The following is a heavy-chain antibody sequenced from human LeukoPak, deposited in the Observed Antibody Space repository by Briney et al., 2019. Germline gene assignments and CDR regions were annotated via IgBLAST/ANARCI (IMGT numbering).Heavy chain of an antibody. Sequence: GGSLRLSCAASGFTFSNYAMSWVRQAPGKGLEWVSFISISGGSTYYADSVKGRFTISRDNSKSTMYLQVNSLRAEDTAVYFCAKRGKGNHPGRGLLEYLGQGTLVTVSS. CDR2: ISISGGST. J-gene: IGHJ4*02. CDR3: AKRGKGNHPGRGLLEY. CDR1: GFTFSNYA. V-gene: IGHV3-23*01. D-gene: IGHD1-14*01.